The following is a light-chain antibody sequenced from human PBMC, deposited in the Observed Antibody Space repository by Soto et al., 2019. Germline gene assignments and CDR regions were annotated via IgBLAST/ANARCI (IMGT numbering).Light chain of an antibody. V-gene: IGLV2-23*03. CDR1: SSDVGSYNL. CDR2: EGS. CDR3: CSYAGSSTFE. Sequence: QSALTQPASVSGSPGPSIPISCPGTSSDVGSYNLVSWYQQHPGKAPKLMIYEGSKRPSGVSNRFSGSKSGNTASLTISGLQAEDEADYYCCSYAGSSTFEFGGGTQLTVL. J-gene: IGLJ2*01.